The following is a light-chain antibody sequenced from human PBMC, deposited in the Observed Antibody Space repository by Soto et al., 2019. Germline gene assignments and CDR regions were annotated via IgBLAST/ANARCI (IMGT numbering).Light chain of an antibody. CDR3: SSYRSSTTFV. J-gene: IGLJ1*01. V-gene: IGLV2-14*01. Sequence: QSVLTQPASVSGSPVQSITISCTGTSSDVGAYNFVSWYQQYPGKAPKVIIFEVRKRPSGVSNRFSGSKSGDTASLTISGLQAEDEADYYCSSYRSSTTFVFGTGTKVTVL. CDR1: SSDVGAYNF. CDR2: EVR.